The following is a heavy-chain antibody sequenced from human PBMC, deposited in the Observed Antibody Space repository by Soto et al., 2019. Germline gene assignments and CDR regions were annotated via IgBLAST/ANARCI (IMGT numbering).Heavy chain of an antibody. J-gene: IGHJ5*02. CDR1: GYSISSDYY. CDR3: ARDPPGYCTTTSCPTWFDP. V-gene: IGHV4-38-2*02. D-gene: IGHD2-2*01. CDR2: ISHSGFI. Sequence: SETLSLTCDVSGYSISSDYYWGWIRQPPGKGLEWIGSISHSGFIYYNPSLKSRVTISIDTPKNQFSLKLSSVTAADTAVYYCARDPPGYCTTTSCPTWFDPWGQGTLVTVS.